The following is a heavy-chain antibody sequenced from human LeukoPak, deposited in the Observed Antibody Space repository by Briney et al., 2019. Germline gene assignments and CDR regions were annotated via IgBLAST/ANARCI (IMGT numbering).Heavy chain of an antibody. V-gene: IGHV3-21*01. CDR1: GFTFSSYS. CDR2: ISSSSSYI. D-gene: IGHD4-17*01. J-gene: IGHJ4*02. CDR3: AREGNGDFDY. Sequence: KTGGSLRLSCAASGFTFSSYSMNWVRRAPGKGLEWVSSISSSSSYIYYADSVKGRFTISGDNAKNSLYLQMNSLRAEDTAVYYCAREGNGDFDYWGQGTLVTVSS.